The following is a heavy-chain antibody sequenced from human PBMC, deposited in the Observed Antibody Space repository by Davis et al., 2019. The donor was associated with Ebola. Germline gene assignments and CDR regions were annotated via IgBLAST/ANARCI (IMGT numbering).Heavy chain of an antibody. CDR1: GGSISSYY. J-gene: IGHJ4*02. CDR3: ARLFGAAAHHFDY. Sequence: SETLSLTCTVSGGSISSYYWSWIRQPPGKGLEWIGYIYYSGSSNYNPSLKSRVTISIDTSKNQFSLKLISVTAADTAVYYCARLFGAAAHHFDYWGQGTLVTVSS. V-gene: IGHV4-59*08. CDR2: IYYSGSS. D-gene: IGHD3-16*01.